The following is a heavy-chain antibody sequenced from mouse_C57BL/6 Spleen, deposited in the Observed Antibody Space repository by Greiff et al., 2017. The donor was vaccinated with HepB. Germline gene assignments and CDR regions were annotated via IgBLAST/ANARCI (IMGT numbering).Heavy chain of an antibody. J-gene: IGHJ3*01. V-gene: IGHV1-69*01. CDR3: AKEEDSLRSFSY. Sequence: QVHVKQPGAELVMPGASVKLSCKASGYTFTSYWMHWVKQRPGQGLEWIGEIDPSDSYTNYNQKFKGKSTLTVDKSSSTAYMQLSSLTSEDSAVYYCAKEEDSLRSFSYWGQGTLVTVSA. CDR1: GYTFTSYW. D-gene: IGHD1-1*01. CDR2: IDPSDSYT.